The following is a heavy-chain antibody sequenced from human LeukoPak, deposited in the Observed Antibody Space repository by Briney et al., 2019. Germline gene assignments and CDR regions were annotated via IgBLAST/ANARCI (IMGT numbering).Heavy chain of an antibody. CDR1: GGSISSYY. V-gene: IGHV4-59*12. D-gene: IGHD2-2*01. Sequence: SETLSLTCTVSGGSISSYYWSWIRQPPGKGLEWIGYIYYSGSTNYNPSLKSRVTISVDTSKNQFSLKLSSVTAADTAVYYCARGRGSRDGYNAPDYWGQGTLVTVSS. J-gene: IGHJ4*02. CDR2: IYYSGST. CDR3: ARGRGSRDGYNAPDY.